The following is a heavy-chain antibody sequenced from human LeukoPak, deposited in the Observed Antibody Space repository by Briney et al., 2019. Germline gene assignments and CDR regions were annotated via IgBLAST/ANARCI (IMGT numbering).Heavy chain of an antibody. D-gene: IGHD2-21*01. V-gene: IGHV3-23*01. CDR1: GFTFSTYA. CDR3: ARDWFDY. J-gene: IGHJ4*02. CDR2: IGGSGTWA. Sequence: GGSLRLSCAASGFTFSTYAMTWVRQAPGKGLEWVSTIGGSGTWAFYADSVKGRFTISRDNSKNPLHLQMNSLRAEDTAVYFCARDWFDYWGQGTLVTVSS.